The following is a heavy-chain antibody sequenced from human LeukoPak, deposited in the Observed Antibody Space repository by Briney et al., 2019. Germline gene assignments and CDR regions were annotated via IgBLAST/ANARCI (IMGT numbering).Heavy chain of an antibody. Sequence: PSETLSLTCTVSGGSISSYYWSWIRQPAGKGLERIGRIYTSGSTNYNPSLKSRVTMSVDTSKNQFSPKLSSVTAADTAVYYCARSFGSSWRAEYFQHWGQGTLVTVSS. J-gene: IGHJ1*01. CDR2: IYTSGST. V-gene: IGHV4-4*07. CDR1: GGSISSYY. D-gene: IGHD6-13*01. CDR3: ARSFGSSWRAEYFQH.